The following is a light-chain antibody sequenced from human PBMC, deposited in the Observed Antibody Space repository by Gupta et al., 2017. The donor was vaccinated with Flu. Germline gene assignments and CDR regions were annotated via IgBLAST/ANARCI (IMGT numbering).Light chain of an antibody. CDR3: CSYVGSGMVV. Sequence: QSNTISCTGTGSDGGSYNLVSWYQQHPGKAPKFMIYEVSKRPSGVSNRFSGSKSGNTASLTISGLQAEDEADYYCCSYVGSGMVVCGGGTKVTVL. J-gene: IGLJ2*01. CDR2: EVS. CDR1: GSDGGSYNL. V-gene: IGLV2-23*02.